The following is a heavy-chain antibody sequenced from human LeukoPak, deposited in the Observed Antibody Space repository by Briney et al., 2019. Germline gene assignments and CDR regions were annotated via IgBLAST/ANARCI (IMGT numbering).Heavy chain of an antibody. Sequence: GGSLRLSCAASGFTFSSYWMSWVRQAPGKGLEWVANIKQDGSEKYYVDSVKGRFTISRDNAKNSLYLQMNSLRAEDTAVYYCARDSADSSSWYIGAIDIWGQGTMVTVSS. CDR1: GFTFSSYW. J-gene: IGHJ3*02. V-gene: IGHV3-7*03. CDR3: ARDSADSSSWYIGAIDI. CDR2: IKQDGSEK. D-gene: IGHD6-13*01.